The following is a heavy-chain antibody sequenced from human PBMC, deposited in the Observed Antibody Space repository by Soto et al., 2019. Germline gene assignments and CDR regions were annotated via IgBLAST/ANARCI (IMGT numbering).Heavy chain of an antibody. CDR2: INHSGST. CDR3: ARGRRGYSYGRVDYYYMDV. D-gene: IGHD5-18*01. CDR1: GGSFSGYY. Sequence: SETLSLTCAGYGGSFSGYYWSWIRQPPGKGLEWIGEINHSGSTNYNPSLKSRVTISVDTSKNQFSLKLSSVTAADTAVYYCARGRRGYSYGRVDYYYMDVWGKGTTVTVSS. J-gene: IGHJ6*03. V-gene: IGHV4-34*01.